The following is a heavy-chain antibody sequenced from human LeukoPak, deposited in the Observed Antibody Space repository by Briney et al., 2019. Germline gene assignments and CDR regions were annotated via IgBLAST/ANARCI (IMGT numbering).Heavy chain of an antibody. D-gene: IGHD6-25*01. J-gene: IGHJ4*02. CDR2: ISDSSDDR. CDR3: GFIAAAGR. CDR1: GFTFSDYY. Sequence: GGSLRLSCVVSGFTFSDYYMSWLGQAPGKGLEWVSYISDSSDDRRYADSVEGRFTISRDNSKNSLYLQMNALRAEDTGVYYCGFIAAAGRWGQGTLVTVSS. V-gene: IGHV3-11*06.